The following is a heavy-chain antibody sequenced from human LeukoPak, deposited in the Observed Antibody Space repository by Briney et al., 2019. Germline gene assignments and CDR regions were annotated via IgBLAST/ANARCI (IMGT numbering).Heavy chain of an antibody. CDR2: IYYSGST. Sequence: SETLSLTCTVSGGSISSYYWSWIRQPPGKGLEWIGYIYYSGSTNYNPSLKSRVTISVDTSKNQFSLELSSVTAADTAVYYCARGSVIVGATAYYFDYWGQGTLVTVSS. CDR3: ARGSVIVGATAYYFDY. D-gene: IGHD1-26*01. V-gene: IGHV4-59*01. CDR1: GGSISSYY. J-gene: IGHJ4*02.